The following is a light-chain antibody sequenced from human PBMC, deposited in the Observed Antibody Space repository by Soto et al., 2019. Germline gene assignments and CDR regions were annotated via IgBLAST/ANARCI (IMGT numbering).Light chain of an antibody. CDR1: SSDVGGYNY. CDR3: CSLTTSHTYV. Sequence: QSALTQPASVSGSPGQSITISCTGTSSDVGGYNYVSWYQQYPGKAPKVMIYEVTNRPSGVSNRFSGSKSGNTASLTISGLQADDEADYYCCSLTTSHTYVFGSGTKLTVL. CDR2: EVT. J-gene: IGLJ1*01. V-gene: IGLV2-14*01.